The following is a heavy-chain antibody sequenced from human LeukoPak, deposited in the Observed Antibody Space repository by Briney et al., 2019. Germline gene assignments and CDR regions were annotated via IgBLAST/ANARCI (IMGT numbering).Heavy chain of an antibody. D-gene: IGHD4-17*01. Sequence: GGSLRLSCVVSGFTFSSCWMSWVRQAPGKGLEWVANIKGVGSERYYADSVKGRFTISRDNAKNSLYLEMNSLRAEDTAVYYCAKDDYGDSDYWGQGTLVTVSS. CDR1: GFTFSSCW. CDR2: IKGVGSER. CDR3: AKDDYGDSDY. J-gene: IGHJ4*02. V-gene: IGHV3-7*03.